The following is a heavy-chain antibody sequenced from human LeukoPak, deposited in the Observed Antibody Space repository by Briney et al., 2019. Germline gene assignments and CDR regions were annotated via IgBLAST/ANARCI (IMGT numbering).Heavy chain of an antibody. V-gene: IGHV4-59*01. CDR2: IHYSGSP. J-gene: IGHJ5*02. CDR3: ARTTEDCSSTSCYQYWFDP. Sequence: SETLSLTCTVSGGSISKYYWSWIRQPPGKGLEWIGYIHYSGSPNYNPSLKSRVSISVDTSKNQFSLKLNSVTAADTAVYYCARTTEDCSSTSCYQYWFDPWGQGTLVTVSS. CDR1: GGSISKYY. D-gene: IGHD2-2*01.